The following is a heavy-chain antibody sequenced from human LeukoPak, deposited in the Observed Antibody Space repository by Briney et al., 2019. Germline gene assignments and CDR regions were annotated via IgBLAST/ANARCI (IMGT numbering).Heavy chain of an antibody. Sequence: SGPTLVKPTQTLTLTCTFSGFSLSTSGMCVSWIRQPPGKALEWLARIDWDDDKYYSTSLKTRLTISKDTSKNQVVLTMTNMDPVDTATYYCARITLVMGVGATTVPHPVDYWGQGTLVTVSS. CDR2: IDWDDDK. D-gene: IGHD1-26*01. J-gene: IGHJ4*02. CDR1: GFSLSTSGMC. CDR3: ARITLVMGVGATTVPHPVDY. V-gene: IGHV2-70*11.